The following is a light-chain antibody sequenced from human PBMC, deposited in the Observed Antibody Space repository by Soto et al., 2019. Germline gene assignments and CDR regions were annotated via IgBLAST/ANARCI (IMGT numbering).Light chain of an antibody. CDR1: QSIFMY. J-gene: IGKJ5*01. Sequence: IQMTQSPSTLSASVGDRVTITCRASQSIFMYLNWYQQKPGKAPNLLIYHSSTLQIGVPSRFSGSGSGTDFTLTISSLQPEDFATYYCQHTYTTPITFGQGTRLEIK. CDR3: QHTYTTPIT. CDR2: HSS. V-gene: IGKV1-39*01.